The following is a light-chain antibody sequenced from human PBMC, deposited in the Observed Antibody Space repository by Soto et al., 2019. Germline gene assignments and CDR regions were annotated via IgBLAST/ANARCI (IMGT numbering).Light chain of an antibody. CDR2: GAS. CDR1: QTVSSY. J-gene: IGKJ1*01. CDR3: QQYNNWPQT. V-gene: IGKV3-15*01. Sequence: EIVLTQSPATLSLSPGERATLSCRASQTVSSYVAWYQQKPGQAPRLLIYGASTRATGIPARFSGSGSGTEFTLTISSLQSEDFAVYYCQQYNNWPQTFGQGTKVDIK.